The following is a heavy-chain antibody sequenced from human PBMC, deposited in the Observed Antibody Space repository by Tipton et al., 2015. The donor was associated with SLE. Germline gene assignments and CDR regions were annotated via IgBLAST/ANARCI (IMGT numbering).Heavy chain of an antibody. Sequence: SLRLSCAAPGFTFSRYGMHWVRQAPGKGLEWVAGIWYDGSNTHYADSVKGRFTISRDNSKNTLYVQMNSLRVEDTAVYYCARGLGHLVDGYFDLWGRGTLVTVSS. CDR1: GFTFSRYG. CDR2: IWYDGSNT. CDR3: ARGLGHLVDGYFDL. J-gene: IGHJ2*01. V-gene: IGHV3-33*01. D-gene: IGHD6-6*01.